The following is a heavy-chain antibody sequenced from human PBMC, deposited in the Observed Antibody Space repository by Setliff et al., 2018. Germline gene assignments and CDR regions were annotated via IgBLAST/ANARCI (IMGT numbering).Heavy chain of an antibody. Sequence: PGGSLRLSCAASGLTFSSYWMTWVRQAPGKGLEWLANIKQDGSEIYSVDSVKGRFSISRDNAKNSLYLQMNSLRAEDTAVYYCARVIVGGGNTPFDLWGQGTLVTVSS. CDR2: IKQDGSEI. CDR3: ARVIVGGGNTPFDL. V-gene: IGHV3-7*03. D-gene: IGHD2-21*01. J-gene: IGHJ4*02. CDR1: GLTFSSYW.